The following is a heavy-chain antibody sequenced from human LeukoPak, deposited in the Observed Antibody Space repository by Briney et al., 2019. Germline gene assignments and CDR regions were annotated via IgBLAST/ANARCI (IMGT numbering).Heavy chain of an antibody. CDR3: AKWGAAYDFWSGYLPNWFDP. Sequence: GGSLRLSCAASGFTFSSYAMSWVRQAPGKGLEWVSAISGSGGSTYYADSVKGRFTISRDNSENTLYLQMNSLRAEDTAVYYCAKWGAAYDFWSGYLPNWFDPWGQGTLVTVSS. CDR2: ISGSGGST. CDR1: GFTFSSYA. V-gene: IGHV3-23*01. J-gene: IGHJ5*02. D-gene: IGHD3-3*01.